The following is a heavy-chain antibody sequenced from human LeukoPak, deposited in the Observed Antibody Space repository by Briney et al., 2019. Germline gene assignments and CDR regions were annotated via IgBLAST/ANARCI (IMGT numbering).Heavy chain of an antibody. CDR3: ARQIAVGGKAGFDY. Sequence: ETLSLTHAVSGGSLSRYYWSWMRQPAARGLEGMGRIYTSVSTNCNPSLKRRVTMSVDTSKNQFSLKLSSVAAAETAAYDSARQIAVGGKAGFDYWGQGTLVTVSS. V-gene: IGHV4-4*07. CDR2: IYTSVST. D-gene: IGHD6-19*01. CDR1: GGSLSRYY. J-gene: IGHJ4*02.